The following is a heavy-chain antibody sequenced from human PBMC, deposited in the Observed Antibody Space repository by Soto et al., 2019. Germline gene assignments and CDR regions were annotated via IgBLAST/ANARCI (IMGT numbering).Heavy chain of an antibody. V-gene: IGHV3-21*06. CDR1: GFTFSNYN. CDR3: AREPHGYDYSGLDV. J-gene: IGHJ6*02. CDR2: ISGSGSDI. Sequence: GGSLRLSCAASGFTFSNYNMVWVRQAPGKGLEWVSSISGSGSDIYYADSLKGRVSISRDNAKNTAYLQMDSLRADDTAVYFCAREPHGYDYSGLDVWGQGTTVTVSS. D-gene: IGHD5-12*01.